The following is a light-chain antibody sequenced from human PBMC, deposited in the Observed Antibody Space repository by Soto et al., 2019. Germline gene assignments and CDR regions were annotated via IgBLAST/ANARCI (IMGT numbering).Light chain of an antibody. CDR2: EVR. CDR1: SSDVGGYDF. CDR3: SSYTSGWGV. Sequence: QSALTQPASVSGSVGQSITISCTGTSSDVGGYDFVSWYQHHPGKAPKLIIYEVRTRPSGVSDRFSGSKSGNTASLTISGLQAEDEADYYCSSYTSGWGVFGTGTKVTVL. V-gene: IGLV2-14*01. J-gene: IGLJ1*01.